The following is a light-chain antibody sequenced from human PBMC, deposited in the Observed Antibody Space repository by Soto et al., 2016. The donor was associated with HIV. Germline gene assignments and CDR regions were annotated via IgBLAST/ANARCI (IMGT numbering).Light chain of an antibody. J-gene: IGKJ2*01. CDR2: GAS. Sequence: DIQMTQSPSSLSASVGDTVTITCRASQGVGNSVAWYQQKPEKAPKLLLYGASRLESGVPSRFTGSGSATGYTLTIISLLPEDFATYYCQQYYSNPHTFGQGTKVEIK. CDR3: QQYYSNPHT. CDR1: QGVGNS. V-gene: IGKV1-NL1*01.